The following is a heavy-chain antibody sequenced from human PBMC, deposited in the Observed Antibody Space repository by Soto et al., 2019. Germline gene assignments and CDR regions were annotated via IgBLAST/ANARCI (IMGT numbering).Heavy chain of an antibody. D-gene: IGHD1-20*01. V-gene: IGHV3-72*01. J-gene: IGHJ3*02. CDR1: GFTFSDHY. CDR3: ASGDNWNDGVYASDI. CDR2: TRDKAHRYTT. Sequence: EVELAESGGELVQPGGSLRLSCAASGFTFSDHYMDWVRQAPGKGLEWVGRTRDKAHRYTTEYAASVKGRFTISRDDSKNSLYLQMNSLRSEDTAVYYCASGDNWNDGVYASDIWGQGTMVTVSS.